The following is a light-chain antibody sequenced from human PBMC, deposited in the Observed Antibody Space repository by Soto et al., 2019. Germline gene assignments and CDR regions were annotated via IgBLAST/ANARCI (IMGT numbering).Light chain of an antibody. CDR2: GAS. Sequence: EVVLTQSPGTLSLSPGERATLSCRASQSVSANYLAWYQQKPGQAPWLLISGASNRATGIPARFSGRGSGTDFTLTINRLEPEDFAVYFCQQYGDLPITFGGGTKVEIK. V-gene: IGKV3-20*01. CDR1: QSVSANY. J-gene: IGKJ4*01. CDR3: QQYGDLPIT.